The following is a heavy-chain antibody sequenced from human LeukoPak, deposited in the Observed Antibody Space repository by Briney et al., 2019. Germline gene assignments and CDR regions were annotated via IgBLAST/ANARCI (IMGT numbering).Heavy chain of an antibody. J-gene: IGHJ4*02. V-gene: IGHV3-30*04. CDR2: ISYDGSNK. CDR1: GFTFSSYS. CDR3: AKDIGSYYDY. Sequence: GGSLRLSCAASGFTFSSYSMHWVRQAPGQGLEWVAVISYDGSNKYYADSVKGRFTISRDNSKNTLYLEMNSLRAEDTAVYYCAKDIGSYYDYWGQGTLVTVSS. D-gene: IGHD3-10*01.